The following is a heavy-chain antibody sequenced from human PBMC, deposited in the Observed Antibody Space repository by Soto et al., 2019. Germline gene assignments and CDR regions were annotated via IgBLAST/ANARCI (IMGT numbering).Heavy chain of an antibody. Sequence: GGSLRLSCAASGFTFSSYSMNWVRQAPGKGLEWVSYISSSSSTIYYADSVKGRFTISRDNAKNSLYLQMNSLRDEDTAVYYCAREGIQLWTDIYYYGMDVWGQGTTVTVSS. D-gene: IGHD5-18*01. V-gene: IGHV3-48*02. J-gene: IGHJ6*02. CDR3: AREGIQLWTDIYYYGMDV. CDR1: GFTFSSYS. CDR2: ISSSSSTI.